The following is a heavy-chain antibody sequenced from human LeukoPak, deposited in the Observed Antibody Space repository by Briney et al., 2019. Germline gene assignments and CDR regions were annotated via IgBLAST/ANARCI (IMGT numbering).Heavy chain of an antibody. J-gene: IGHJ4*02. Sequence: GGSLRLSCAASGFTFSSYSMNWVRQAPGKGLEWVSSISSSISYIYYADSVKGRFTISRDNAKNSLYLQMNSLRAEDTAVYYCARVYRSSTSCLDYWGQGTLVTVSS. V-gene: IGHV3-21*01. D-gene: IGHD2-2*01. CDR2: ISSSISYI. CDR3: ARVYRSSTSCLDY. CDR1: GFTFSSYS.